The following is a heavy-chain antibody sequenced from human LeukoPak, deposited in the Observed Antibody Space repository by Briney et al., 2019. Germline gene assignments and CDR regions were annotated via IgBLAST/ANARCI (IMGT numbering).Heavy chain of an antibody. V-gene: IGHV3-15*01. J-gene: IGHJ4*02. Sequence: VGSLRLSCAASGITFSNAWMSWVRQAPGKGLEWVGRIKSKTDGGTTDYAAPVKGRFTISRDDSKNTLYLQMNSLKTEDTAVYYCTAYYYDSSGYSYFDYWGQGTLVTVSS. CDR3: TAYYYDSSGYSYFDY. CDR2: IKSKTDGGTT. D-gene: IGHD3-22*01. CDR1: GITFSNAW.